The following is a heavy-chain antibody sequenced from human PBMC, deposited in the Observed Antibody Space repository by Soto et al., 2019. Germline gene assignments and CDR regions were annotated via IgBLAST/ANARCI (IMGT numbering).Heavy chain of an antibody. CDR1: GYSFSSYA. CDR2: INVYNGHT. Sequence: GASVKVSCKASGYSFSSYAISWVRQAPGQGLEWMGWINVYNGHTNYAPTVQGRVAMTTDISTRTAFMDLRSLRSDDTAFYYCAGHPSFVEGLGGMDVWGQGTTVTVSS. J-gene: IGHJ6*02. CDR3: AGHPSFVEGLGGMDV. V-gene: IGHV1-18*04. D-gene: IGHD6-6*01.